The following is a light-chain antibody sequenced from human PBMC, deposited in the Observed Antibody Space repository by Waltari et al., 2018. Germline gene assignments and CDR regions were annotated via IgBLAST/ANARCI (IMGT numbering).Light chain of an antibody. CDR2: DAF. J-gene: IGKJ4*02. CDR3: QHRSSWPLT. CDR1: QSVSSY. V-gene: IGKV3-11*01. Sequence: EIVLTQSPATLSLSPGERDALSCRASQSVSSYLAWYQQKPGQAPRLLSYDAFNRSTGIPARFSGSGSGTDFTLTITSLEPEDSAVYYCQHRSSWPLTFGGGTKVEI.